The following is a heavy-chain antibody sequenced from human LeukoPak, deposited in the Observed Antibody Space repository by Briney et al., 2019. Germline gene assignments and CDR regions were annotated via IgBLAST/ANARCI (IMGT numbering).Heavy chain of an antibody. CDR2: IIPIFGTA. J-gene: IGHJ4*02. V-gene: IGHV1-69*13. Sequence: SVKVSCKASGYTFTGYYMHWVRQAPGQGLEWMGGIIPIFGTANYAQKFQGRVTITADESTSTAYMELSSLRSEDTAVYYCAHTLTTDEISNFDYWGQGTLVTVSS. D-gene: IGHD3-22*01. CDR1: GYTFTGYY. CDR3: AHTLTTDEISNFDY.